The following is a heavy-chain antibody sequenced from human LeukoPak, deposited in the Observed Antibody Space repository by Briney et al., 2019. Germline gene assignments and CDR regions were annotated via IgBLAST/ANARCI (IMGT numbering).Heavy chain of an antibody. D-gene: IGHD3-10*01. CDR2: INGDGGTT. CDR1: GFTFSSYW. CDR3: AVDLSGSEDY. V-gene: IGHV3-74*01. Sequence: GGSLRLSCAASGFTFSSYWMHWVRQVPGKGLVWVSRINGDGGTTTYADSVKGRFTISRDNAKNTLYLQMNSLRTEDTAIYYCAVDLSGSEDYWGQGTLVTVSS. J-gene: IGHJ4*02.